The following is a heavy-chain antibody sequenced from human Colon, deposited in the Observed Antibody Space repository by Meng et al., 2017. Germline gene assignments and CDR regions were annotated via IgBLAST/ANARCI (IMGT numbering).Heavy chain of an antibody. J-gene: IGHJ4*02. V-gene: IGHV4-34*01. CDR3: ARVGYIYYFDY. Sequence: ETLSLTCGVYGGSFSGYHWTWIRQPPGKGLEWIGEINHSGSTNYNPSLKSRVTISVDTSKNQLSLNLSSVNAADTAVYYCARVGYIYYFDYWGQGTLVTVSS. CDR2: INHSGST. D-gene: IGHD5-18*01. CDR1: GGSFSGYH.